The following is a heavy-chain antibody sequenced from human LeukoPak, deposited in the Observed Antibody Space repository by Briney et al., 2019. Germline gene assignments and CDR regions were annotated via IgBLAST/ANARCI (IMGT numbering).Heavy chain of an antibody. CDR2: ITNSGDA. J-gene: IGHJ4*02. CDR1: GVSISDFH. D-gene: IGHD1/OR15-1a*01. V-gene: IGHV4-59*08. Sequence: ASETLSLTCTVAGVSISDFHWSWLRQSPEKGLEWIGWITNSGDANYNPSLASRLAMSAETTKRQLSLRVTSVTDADTAVYYCARHVEHAAYFHHWGQGILVTVSS. CDR3: ARHVEHAAYFHH.